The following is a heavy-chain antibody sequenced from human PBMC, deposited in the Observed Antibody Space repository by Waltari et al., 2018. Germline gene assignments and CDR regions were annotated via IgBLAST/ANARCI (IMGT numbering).Heavy chain of an antibody. V-gene: IGHV3-23*01. CDR3: ARYNIWSGYYYPDY. J-gene: IGHJ4*02. CDR1: GFTFGSYA. CDR2: ITMSGDNT. Sequence: EVQLLDSGGGLVQPGGSMRLSCVVSGFTFGSYAMSWVRQAPDNGLGGVSAITMSGDNTYYADSVKGRFTISRDNSKNTLYLQMNSLRAEDTAVYYCARYNIWSGYYYPDYWSQGTQVTVSS. D-gene: IGHD3-3*01.